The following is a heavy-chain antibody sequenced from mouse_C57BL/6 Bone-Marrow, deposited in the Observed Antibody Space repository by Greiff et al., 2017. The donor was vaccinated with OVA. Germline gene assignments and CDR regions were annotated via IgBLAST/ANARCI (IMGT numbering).Heavy chain of an antibody. Sequence: EVQGVESGGGLVKPGGSLKLSCAASGFTFSSYAMSWVRQTPEKRLEWVATISDGGSYTYYPDNVKGRFTISRDNAKNNLYLQMSHLKSEDTAMYYCAREPPAAVGHIYYSGQGTTLTVSS. D-gene: IGHD1-1*01. J-gene: IGHJ2*01. CDR1: GFTFSSYA. V-gene: IGHV5-4*01. CDR2: ISDGGSYT. CDR3: AREPPAAVGHIYY.